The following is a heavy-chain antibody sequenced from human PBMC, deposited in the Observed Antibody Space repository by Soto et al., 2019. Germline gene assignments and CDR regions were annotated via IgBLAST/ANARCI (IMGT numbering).Heavy chain of an antibody. D-gene: IGHD5-18*01. CDR1: GYTFTGYY. Sequence: ASVKVSCKASGYTFTGYYMHWVRQAPGQGLEWMGWINPNSGGTNYAQKFQGWVTMTRDTSISTAYMELSRLRSDDTAVYYCARDREVDTAYYHYGMDVWGQGTTVTVSS. J-gene: IGHJ6*02. CDR3: ARDREVDTAYYHYGMDV. CDR2: INPNSGGT. V-gene: IGHV1-2*04.